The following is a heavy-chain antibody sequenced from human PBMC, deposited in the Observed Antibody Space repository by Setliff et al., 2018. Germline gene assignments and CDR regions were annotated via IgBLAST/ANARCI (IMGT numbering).Heavy chain of an antibody. CDR3: VRRVAGKGWFDR. J-gene: IGHJ5*02. CDR2: VTAVGGTT. D-gene: IGHD2-15*01. Sequence: PGGSLRLSCTASGFTFTSAVMTWFRQAPGKGLEWVSAVTAVGGTTYDAESVKGRFTTSRDNSKNTIYLQMNNLGVDDTAIYYCVRRVAGKGWFDRWGQGTLFT. CDR1: GFTFTSAV. V-gene: IGHV3-23*01.